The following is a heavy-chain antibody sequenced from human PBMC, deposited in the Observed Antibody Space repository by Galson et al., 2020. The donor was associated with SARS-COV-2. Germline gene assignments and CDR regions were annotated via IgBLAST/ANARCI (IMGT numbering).Heavy chain of an antibody. CDR2: IYYSGRT. Sequence: ASETLSLTCTVSSGSTSGHYWSWIRQPPGKGLDWMGYIYYSGRTKYEPSLQSRVSMSIDTSRNQLSLKLSSVTAADTAVYYCARLRGSGGYSYWHFDLWGRGTLVTVSS. CDR3: ARLRGSGGYSYWHFDL. V-gene: IGHV4-59*11. D-gene: IGHD3-10*01. J-gene: IGHJ2*01. CDR1: SGSTSGHY.